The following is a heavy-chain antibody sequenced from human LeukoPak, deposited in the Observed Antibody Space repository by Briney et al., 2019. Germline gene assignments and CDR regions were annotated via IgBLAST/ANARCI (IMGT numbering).Heavy chain of an antibody. CDR2: INHSGST. CDR3: ARGGLGDYWYFDL. J-gene: IGHJ2*01. V-gene: IGHV4-34*01. CDR1: GASISSGGYY. D-gene: IGHD4-17*01. Sequence: SETLSLTCTVSGASISSGGYYWSWIRQPPGKGLEWIGEINHSGSTSYNPSLKSRVTISVDTSKNQFSLKLSSVTAADTAVYYCARGGLGDYWYFDLWGRGTLVTVSS.